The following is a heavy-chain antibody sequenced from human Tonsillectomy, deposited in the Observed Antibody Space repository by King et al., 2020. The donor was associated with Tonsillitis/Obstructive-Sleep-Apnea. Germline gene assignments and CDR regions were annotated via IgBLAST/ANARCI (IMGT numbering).Heavy chain of an antibody. Sequence: VQLVESGAEVKKPGESLRISCPGSGYRFSNYWISWVRQMPGKGLEWMGRIDPSDSYVNSSPSFQGHVSISVDRSINTAYVQWSSLKASHTDIYYCARLVDTAMDADFYYGMDVWGQGTTVTVSS. J-gene: IGHJ6*02. D-gene: IGHD5-18*01. CDR1: GYRFSNYW. CDR3: ARLVDTAMDADFYYGMDV. V-gene: IGHV5-10-1*03. CDR2: IDPSDSYV.